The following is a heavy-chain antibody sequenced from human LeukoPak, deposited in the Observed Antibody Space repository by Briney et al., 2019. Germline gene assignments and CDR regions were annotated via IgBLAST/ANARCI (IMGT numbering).Heavy chain of an antibody. Sequence: PGGSLRLSCAASGFTFSSYGMHWVRQAPGKGLEWVAVISYDGSNKYYADSVKGRFTISRDNSKNTVFLQMNSLRPEDTAMYYCAKPSGSGFDYWGQGTLVAVSS. D-gene: IGHD1-26*01. CDR2: ISYDGSNK. V-gene: IGHV3-30*18. CDR3: AKPSGSGFDY. J-gene: IGHJ4*02. CDR1: GFTFSSYG.